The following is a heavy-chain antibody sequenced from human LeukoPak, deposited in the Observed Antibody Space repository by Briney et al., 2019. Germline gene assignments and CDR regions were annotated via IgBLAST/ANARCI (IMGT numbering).Heavy chain of an antibody. V-gene: IGHV1-69*13. D-gene: IGHD1-1*01. CDR3: ARSLRNDGASRAFDI. CDR2: IIPIFGTA. Sequence: SVKVSCKASGGTFSSYAISWVRQAPGQGLEWMGGIIPIFGTANYAQKFQGRVTITADESTSTAYMELSSLRSEDTAVYCCARSLRNDGASRAFDIWGQGTMVTVSS. J-gene: IGHJ3*02. CDR1: GGTFSSYA.